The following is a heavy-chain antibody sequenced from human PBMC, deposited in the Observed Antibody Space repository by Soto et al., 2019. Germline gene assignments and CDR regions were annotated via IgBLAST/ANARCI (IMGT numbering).Heavy chain of an antibody. CDR1: GYTFTGYY. CDR3: ARDQGRSTVVRGVIPDY. Sequence: GASVKVSCKASGYTFTGYYMHWVRQAPGQGLEWMGWINPNSGGTNYAQKFQGWVTMTRDTSISTAYMELSRLRSDDTAVYYCARDQGRSTVVRGVIPDYWGQGTLITVSS. J-gene: IGHJ4*02. D-gene: IGHD3-10*01. CDR2: INPNSGGT. V-gene: IGHV1-2*04.